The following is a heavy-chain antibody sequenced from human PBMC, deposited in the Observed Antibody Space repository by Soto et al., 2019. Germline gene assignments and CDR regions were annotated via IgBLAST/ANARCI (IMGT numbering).Heavy chain of an antibody. CDR3: AIRGSIEPYYFDY. J-gene: IGHJ4*02. Sequence: ASVKVSCKASGYTFTSYGISWVRQAPGQGLEWMGWISAYNGNTNYAQKLQGRVTITTDKSTSTAYMELSSLRSEDTAVYYCAIRGSIEPYYFDYWGQGTXVTVSS. CDR1: GYTFTSYG. V-gene: IGHV1-18*01. CDR2: ISAYNGNT. D-gene: IGHD3-10*01.